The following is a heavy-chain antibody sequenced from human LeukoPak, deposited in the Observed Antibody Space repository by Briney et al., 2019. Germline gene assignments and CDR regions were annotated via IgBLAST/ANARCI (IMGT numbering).Heavy chain of an antibody. CDR2: IIPIFGTA. J-gene: IGHJ6*03. CDR3: ARDRGVGDFWSGYHYYYYMDV. D-gene: IGHD3-3*01. Sequence: SVKVSCKVSGYTLTELSMHWVRQAPGKGLEWMGGIIPIFGTANYAQKFQGRVTITTDESTSTAYMELSSLRSEDTAVYYCARDRGVGDFWSGYHYYYYMDVWGKGTTVTVSS. V-gene: IGHV1-69*05. CDR1: GYTLTELS.